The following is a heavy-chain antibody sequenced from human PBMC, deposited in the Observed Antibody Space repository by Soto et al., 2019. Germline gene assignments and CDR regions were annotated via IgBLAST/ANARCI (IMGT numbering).Heavy chain of an antibody. D-gene: IGHD1-26*01. CDR1: GFTFSSYG. Sequence: QVQLVESGGGVVQPGRSLRLSCAASGFTFSSYGMHWVRQAPGKGLEWVAVIWYDGSNKYYADSVKGRFTISRDNSKNTLYLQMNSLRAEDTAVYYCARGTVSYQAEGFDYWGQGTLVTVSS. J-gene: IGHJ4*02. V-gene: IGHV3-33*01. CDR2: IWYDGSNK. CDR3: ARGTVSYQAEGFDY.